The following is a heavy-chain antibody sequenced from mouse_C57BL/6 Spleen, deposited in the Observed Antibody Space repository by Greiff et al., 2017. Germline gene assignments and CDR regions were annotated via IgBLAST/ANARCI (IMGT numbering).Heavy chain of an antibody. Sequence: EVQLQQSGPELVKPGASVKISCKASGYTFTDYYMNWVKQSHGKSLEWIGDINPNNGGTSYNQKFKGKATLTVDKSSSTAYMELRSLTSEDSAVYYCARSLYEDAMDYWGQGTSVTVSS. J-gene: IGHJ4*01. CDR1: GYTFTDYY. CDR3: ARSLYEDAMDY. V-gene: IGHV1-26*01. CDR2: INPNNGGT. D-gene: IGHD2-12*01.